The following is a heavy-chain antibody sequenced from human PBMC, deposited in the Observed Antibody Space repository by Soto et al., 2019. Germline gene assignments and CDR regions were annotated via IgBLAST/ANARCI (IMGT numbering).Heavy chain of an antibody. V-gene: IGHV4-39*01. CDR1: GGSISSSSYY. CDR3: ARHRGKGECGWYLFEY. D-gene: IGHD6-19*01. J-gene: IGHJ4*02. Sequence: SETLSRTCSVSGGSISSSSYYLGWIRQPPGKGLEWIGRMYYSGSTFHNTSLKSRVTFSVDTSKNHFSLKLTSVTAAATAVYYCARHRGKGECGWYLFEYWGPGALVTISS. CDR2: MYYSGST.